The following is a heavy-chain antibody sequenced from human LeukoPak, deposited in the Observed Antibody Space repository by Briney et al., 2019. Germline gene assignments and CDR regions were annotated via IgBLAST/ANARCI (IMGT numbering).Heavy chain of an antibody. J-gene: IGHJ6*04. CDR2: VSGGGNT. Sequence: GGSLRLSCAVSGFPFCIYAMTWVGQAPGKGLEWVSYVSGGGNTYYADSVKGRFSISRDHSKNTVSLQMNNLRADDTGLYYCAKFRGAGTHANNRRDVWAKGTTVTVSS. V-gene: IGHV3-23*01. D-gene: IGHD3-10*01. CDR3: AKFRGAGTHANNRRDV. CDR1: GFPFCIYA.